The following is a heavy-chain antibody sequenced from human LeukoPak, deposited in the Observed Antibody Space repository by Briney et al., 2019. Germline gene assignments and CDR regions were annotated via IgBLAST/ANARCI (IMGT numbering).Heavy chain of an antibody. J-gene: IGHJ6*02. V-gene: IGHV3-33*01. CDR2: IWYDGSNK. Sequence: PGRSLRFSCTASGFTFSSYGMHWVRQAPGKGLEWVAVIWYDGSNKYYADSVKGRFTISRDNSKNTLYLQMNSLRADDTAIYYCARNQQLGGHSYYYYGMDVWGQGTTVTVSS. CDR3: ARNQQLGGHSYYYYGMDV. CDR1: GFTFSSYG. D-gene: IGHD3-16*01.